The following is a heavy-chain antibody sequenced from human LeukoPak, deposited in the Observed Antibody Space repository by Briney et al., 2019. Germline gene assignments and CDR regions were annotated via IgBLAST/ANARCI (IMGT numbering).Heavy chain of an antibody. CDR1: GYTFTNYG. CDR2: IIAYNGNT. V-gene: IGHV1-18*01. D-gene: IGHD1-26*01. J-gene: IGHJ6*02. Sequence: ASVKVSCKASGYTFTNYGISWVRQAPGQGLEWMGWIIAYNGNTKYAQKFQSRVTMTTDTSTNTVNMELRSLRSDDTAVFYCARSGSHNYYYYGMGVWGQGTTVIVSS. CDR3: ARSGSHNYYYYGMGV.